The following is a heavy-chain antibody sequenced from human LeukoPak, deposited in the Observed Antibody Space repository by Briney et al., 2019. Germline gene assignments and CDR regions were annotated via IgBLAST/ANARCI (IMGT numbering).Heavy chain of an antibody. V-gene: IGHV3-23*01. Sequence: PGGSLRLSCAASGFTFSTHAMAWVRQAPGQGLEWVAAISGGDSYTQYADSVKGRFSISRDNSKNTLYLQVNSLRAEDTAVYYCAKDPHSSGWYFTAFDYWGQGTLVTVSS. CDR1: GFTFSTHA. J-gene: IGHJ4*02. D-gene: IGHD6-19*01. CDR3: AKDPHSSGWYFTAFDY. CDR2: ISGGDSYT.